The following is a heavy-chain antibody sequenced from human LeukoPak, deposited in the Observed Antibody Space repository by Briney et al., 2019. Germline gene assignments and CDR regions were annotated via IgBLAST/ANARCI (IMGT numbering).Heavy chain of an antibody. D-gene: IGHD2-2*01. CDR3: GSGYDIDY. V-gene: IGHV3-48*03. CDR1: GFTFSSYE. CDR2: ISRSGSTI. Sequence: GGSLRLSCAASGFTFSSYEMNWVRQAPGKGLEWVSYISRSGSTIYYADSVKGRFTISRDNAKNSLYLQMSSLRAEDTTVYYCGSGYDIDYWGQGILVTVS. J-gene: IGHJ4*02.